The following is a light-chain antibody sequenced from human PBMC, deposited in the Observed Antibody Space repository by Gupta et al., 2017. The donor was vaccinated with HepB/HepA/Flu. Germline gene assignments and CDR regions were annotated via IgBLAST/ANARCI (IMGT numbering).Light chain of an antibody. CDR2: DNS. V-gene: IGLV1-40*01. CDR1: SSNIGAGYD. CDR3: QSSDSSLSGVV. Sequence: QSVLTQPPSVSGAPGQRVTISCPGSSSNIGAGYDVHWYQQIPGTAPKLLIYDNSNRPSGVPDRFSGSKAGTSGSLAITGLQAEDEADDYCQSSDSSLSGVVLGGGTKLTVL. J-gene: IGLJ2*01.